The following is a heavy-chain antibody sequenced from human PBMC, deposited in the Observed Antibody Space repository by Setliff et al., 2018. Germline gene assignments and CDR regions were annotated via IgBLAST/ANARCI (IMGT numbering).Heavy chain of an antibody. Sequence: PSETLSLTCTVSGGSISPYFWSWIRQPPGKGLEWIGYIYHNGNTNFNPSLKGRVNMSVDTSKNQFVLNLKAVTAADTAVYYCARDRTAYSYGLDVWGQGATVTVSS. CDR2: IYHNGNT. D-gene: IGHD5-18*01. CDR1: GGSISPYF. CDR3: ARDRTAYSYGLDV. J-gene: IGHJ6*02. V-gene: IGHV4-59*01.